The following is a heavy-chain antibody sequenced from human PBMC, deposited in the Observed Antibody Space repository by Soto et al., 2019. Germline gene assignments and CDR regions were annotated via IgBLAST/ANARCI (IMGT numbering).Heavy chain of an antibody. Sequence: QVQLVESGGGVVQPGRSLRLSCAASGHSFAYYGMHRVRQAPGKGLERVAVISYDGSYRYYADSVKGRFTISRDTSMNTLFLQMDSLSAEDSAVYYCAQDSGPYGSGSYHNGLGYWGQGSLVTVS. V-gene: IGHV3-30*18. CDR2: ISYDGSYR. J-gene: IGHJ4*02. D-gene: IGHD6-19*01. CDR3: AQDSGPYGSGSYHNGLGY. CDR1: GHSFAYYG.